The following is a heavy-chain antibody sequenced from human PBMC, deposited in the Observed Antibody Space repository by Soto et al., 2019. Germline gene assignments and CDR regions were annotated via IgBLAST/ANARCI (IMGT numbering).Heavy chain of an antibody. J-gene: IGHJ5*02. D-gene: IGHD3-10*01. CDR2: IKQDGREK. CDR3: AGDGVRNGAYNGWLDP. CDR1: GFGFSSYW. V-gene: IGHV3-7*03. Sequence: EVQLVESGEDLVQPGGSLRLSCAASGFGFSSYWMTWVRQAPGKGLEWVANIKQDGREKYYVASVKGRFTISRDNGNNLLYLQMDSLTPDDTAVYYCAGDGVRNGAYNGWLDPWGQGTLVTVSS.